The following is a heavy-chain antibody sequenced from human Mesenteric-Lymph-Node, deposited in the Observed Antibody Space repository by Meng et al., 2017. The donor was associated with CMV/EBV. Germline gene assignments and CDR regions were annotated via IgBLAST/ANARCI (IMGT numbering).Heavy chain of an antibody. CDR3: ARGGYYDPYF. J-gene: IGHJ4*02. CDR2: IDSSGSAI. V-gene: IGHV3-48*03. Sequence: GESLKISCAASGFTFSSYAMSWVRQAPGKGLAWVSYIDSSGSAIYYADSVKGRFTISRDNAKNSLYLQMNSLRGEDTAIYYCARGGYYDPYFWGQGTLVTVSS. D-gene: IGHD3-22*01. CDR1: GFTFSSYA.